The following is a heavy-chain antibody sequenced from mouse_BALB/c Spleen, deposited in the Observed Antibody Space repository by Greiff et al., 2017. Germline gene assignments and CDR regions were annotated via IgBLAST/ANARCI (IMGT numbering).Heavy chain of an antibody. V-gene: IGHV5-6*01. CDR2: ISSGGSYT. J-gene: IGHJ4*01. CDR1: GFTFSSYG. CDR3: AIQDWDGAMDY. Sequence: DVQLVESGGDLVKPGGSLKLSCAASGFTFSSYGMSWVRQTPDKRLEWVATISSGGSYTYYPDSVKGRFTISRDNAKNTLYLQMSSLKSEDTAMYYCAIQDWDGAMDYWGQGTSVTVSS. D-gene: IGHD4-1*01.